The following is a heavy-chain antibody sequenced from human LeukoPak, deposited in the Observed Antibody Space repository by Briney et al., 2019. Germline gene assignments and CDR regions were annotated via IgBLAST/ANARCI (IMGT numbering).Heavy chain of an antibody. CDR1: GFTFSSYA. CDR3: AKERAVVPRGGMDV. Sequence: GGSLRLSCAASGFTFSSYAMSWVRQAPGKGLEWVSAISGSSDSTYYADSVKGRFTISRDNSKNTLYLQMNSLRAEDTAVYYCAKERAVVPRGGMDVWGQGTTVTVS. D-gene: IGHD2-2*01. J-gene: IGHJ6*02. CDR2: ISGSSDST. V-gene: IGHV3-23*01.